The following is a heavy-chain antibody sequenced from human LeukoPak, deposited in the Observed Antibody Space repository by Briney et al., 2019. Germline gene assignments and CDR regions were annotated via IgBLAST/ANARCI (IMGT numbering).Heavy chain of an antibody. Sequence: PSETLSLTCTVSGGSISSGDYYWSWIRQPPGKGLEWIGYIYYSGSTYYNPSLKSRVTISVDTSKNQFSLKLSSVTAADTAVYYCAREPYDSSGHYGMDVWGQGTTVTVSS. CDR2: IYYSGST. D-gene: IGHD3-22*01. V-gene: IGHV4-30-4*02. CDR1: GGSISSGDYY. J-gene: IGHJ6*02. CDR3: AREPYDSSGHYGMDV.